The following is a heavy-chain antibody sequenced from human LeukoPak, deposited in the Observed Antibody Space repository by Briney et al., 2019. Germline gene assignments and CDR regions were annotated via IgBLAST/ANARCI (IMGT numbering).Heavy chain of an antibody. J-gene: IGHJ4*02. V-gene: IGHV1-69*13. CDR1: GGTFSSYA. Sequence: GASVKVSCKASGGTFSSYAISWVRQAPGQGLEWMGGIIPIFGTANYAQKFQGGVTITADESTSTAYMELSSLRSEDTAVYYCARDRLGFLEWFYFDYWGQGTLVTVSS. CDR2: IIPIFGTA. CDR3: ARDRLGFLEWFYFDY. D-gene: IGHD3-3*02.